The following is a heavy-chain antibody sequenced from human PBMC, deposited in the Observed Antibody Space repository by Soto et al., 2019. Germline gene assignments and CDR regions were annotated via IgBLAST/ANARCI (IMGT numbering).Heavy chain of an antibody. Sequence: QVQLVESGGGVVQPGRSLRLSCAASGFTFSSYGMHWVSQAPGKGLEWVAVIWYDGSNKYYADSVKGRFTISRDNSKNTLYLQMNSLRAEDTAVYYCARGSTPDDAFDIWGQGTMVTVSS. J-gene: IGHJ3*02. V-gene: IGHV3-33*01. CDR2: IWYDGSNK. CDR3: ARGSTPDDAFDI. CDR1: GFTFSSYG. D-gene: IGHD6-6*01.